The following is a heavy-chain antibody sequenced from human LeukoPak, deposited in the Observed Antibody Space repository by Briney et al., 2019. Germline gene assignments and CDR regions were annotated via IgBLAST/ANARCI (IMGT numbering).Heavy chain of an antibody. D-gene: IGHD3-3*01. CDR1: GFTFTNYA. V-gene: IGHV3-23*01. CDR3: AKSPYDFWNGYYYYYTMDV. J-gene: IGHJ6*02. Sequence: HAGGSLRLSCAASGFTFTNYAMSWVRQAPGKGLEWVSAISGSGGSAFYADSVKGRFTISRDNSKNTLYLQMNSLRAGDTAVYYRAKSPYDFWNGYYYYYTMDVWGQGTTVTVSS. CDR2: ISGSGGSA.